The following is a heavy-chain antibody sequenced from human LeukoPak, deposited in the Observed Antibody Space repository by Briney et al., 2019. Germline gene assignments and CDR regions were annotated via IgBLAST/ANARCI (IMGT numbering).Heavy chain of an antibody. Sequence: SETLSLTCTVSGGSITNSNWWSWVRQPPGKGLEWIGEIYHSGNTNYNPSLKSRVTISVDKSKIQFSLKVSSVTAADTAVYYCVKSAAGTADFDSWGQGTLVTVSS. V-gene: IGHV4-4*02. CDR3: VKSAAGTADFDS. CDR2: IYHSGNT. D-gene: IGHD1-1*01. CDR1: GGSITNSNW. J-gene: IGHJ4*02.